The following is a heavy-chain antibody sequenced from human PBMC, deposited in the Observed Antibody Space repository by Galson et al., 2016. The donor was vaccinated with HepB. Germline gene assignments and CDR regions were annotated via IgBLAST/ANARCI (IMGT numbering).Heavy chain of an antibody. V-gene: IGHV5-10-1*01. J-gene: IGHJ3*02. CDR3: ARQAGGAFDI. Sequence: QSGAEVTKSGESLRISCKAAGFTFTNYWITWVRQMPGRGLDWMGRIDPSDSATFYSPSFQGHVAISADKSITTAYLHWSSLTASDTAVYYCARQAGGAFDIWGRGTAVTVSS. CDR2: IDPSDSAT. CDR1: GFTFTNYW. D-gene: IGHD3-10*01.